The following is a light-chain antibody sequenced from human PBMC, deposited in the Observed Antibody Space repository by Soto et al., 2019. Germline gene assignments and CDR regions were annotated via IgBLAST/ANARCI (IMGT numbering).Light chain of an antibody. J-gene: IGKJ4*01. CDR3: QQYGTSPPT. CDR2: GAP. CDR1: QGGTSCD. Sequence: IVLANAPGTLSFSRGERGTLSSRARQGGTSCDLAWYQEKPVQSPRLLMYGAPSRATGVPDRFSGSGSGTDFTLTITRLEAEDCAVYYCQQYGTSPPTFGGGTKVDIK. V-gene: IGKV3-20*01.